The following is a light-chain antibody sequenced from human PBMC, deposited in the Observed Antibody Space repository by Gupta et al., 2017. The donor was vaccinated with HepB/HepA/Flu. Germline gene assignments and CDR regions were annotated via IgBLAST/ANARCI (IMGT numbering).Light chain of an antibody. CDR2: GNT. Sequence: CVLTQPPSVSGGPGHGLTTPCTGRSSSLGAGFDVHWYQHLPGTAPKLLLFGNTNLPSGVPDRFSGSKSATSASLAITGLQAEDEADYYCQSYDRSLSDYVFGTGTSVTVL. CDR1: SSSLGAGFD. V-gene: IGLV1-40*01. J-gene: IGLJ1*01. CDR3: QSYDRSLSDYV.